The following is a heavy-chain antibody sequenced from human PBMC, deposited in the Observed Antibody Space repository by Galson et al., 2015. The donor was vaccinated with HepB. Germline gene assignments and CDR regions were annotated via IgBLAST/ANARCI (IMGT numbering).Heavy chain of an antibody. CDR1: GYSFSNYG. J-gene: IGHJ3*02. CDR3: ARDQWRQEIVVKDGAFDI. Sequence: SVKVSCKASGYSFSNYGINWVRQAPGQGLEWMGWISAHIGNTNYAQKWQGRVTMTTDRSTATVFMELRSLRFDDTAIYYCARDQWRQEIVVKDGAFDIWGQGTMVTVSS. D-gene: IGHD5-12*01. CDR2: ISAHIGNT. V-gene: IGHV1-18*01.